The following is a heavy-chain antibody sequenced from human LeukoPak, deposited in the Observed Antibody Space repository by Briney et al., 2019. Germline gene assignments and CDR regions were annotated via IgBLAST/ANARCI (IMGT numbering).Heavy chain of an antibody. CDR1: GYSISSGYY. CDR3: AVGMLGGIQLRGVPFDY. D-gene: IGHD5-18*01. CDR2: LYHSGRT. V-gene: IGHV4-38-2*02. J-gene: IGHJ4*02. Sequence: SETLSLTCIVSGYSISSGYYWGWIRQPPGKGLEWIGSLYHSGRTDYNPSLKSRVTISGDTSKNHFSLKLSSVTAADTAVYYCAVGMLGGIQLRGVPFDYWGQGTLVTVSS.